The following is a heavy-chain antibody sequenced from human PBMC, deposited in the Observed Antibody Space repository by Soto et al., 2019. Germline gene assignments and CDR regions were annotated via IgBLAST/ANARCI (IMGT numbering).Heavy chain of an antibody. CDR2: ITINGNT. V-gene: IGHV4-4*07. CDR1: GAYISDFS. D-gene: IGHD1-7*01. CDR3: ARETGENWTYEAH. Sequence: ETLSLTCRVSGAYISDFSWSWIRQPAGKGLERIGRITINGNTQKNPSFKSRVTMSIDTSRNHFSLNLQSATAADTALYYCARETGENWTYEAHWGPGTLVTVSS. J-gene: IGHJ1*01.